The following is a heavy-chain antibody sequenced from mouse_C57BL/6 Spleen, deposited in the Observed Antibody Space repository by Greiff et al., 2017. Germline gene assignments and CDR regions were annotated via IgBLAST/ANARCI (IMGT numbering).Heavy chain of an antibody. CDR1: GYTFTSYW. Sequence: VQLQQSGAELVKPGASVKLSCKASGYTFTSYWMHWVKQRPGQGLELIGMIHPNSGSTNYNEKFKSKATLTVDKSSSTAYMQLSSLTSEDSAVYYCARAGDYAMDYWGQGTSVTVSS. V-gene: IGHV1-64*01. CDR3: ARAGDYAMDY. CDR2: IHPNSGST. J-gene: IGHJ4*01. D-gene: IGHD4-1*01.